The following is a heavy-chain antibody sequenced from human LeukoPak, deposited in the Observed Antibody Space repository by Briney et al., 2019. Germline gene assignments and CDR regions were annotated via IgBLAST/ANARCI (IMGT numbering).Heavy chain of an antibody. CDR2: ISYDGSNK. CDR1: GFTFSSYA. V-gene: IGHV3-30*04. Sequence: PGGSLRLSCAASGFTFSSYAMHWVRQAPGKGLEWVAVISYDGSNKYYADSVKGRFTISRDNSKNTLYLQMNSLRAEGTAVYYCARDRSGYDYFDYWGQGTLVTVSS. CDR3: ARDRSGYDYFDY. D-gene: IGHD5-12*01. J-gene: IGHJ4*02.